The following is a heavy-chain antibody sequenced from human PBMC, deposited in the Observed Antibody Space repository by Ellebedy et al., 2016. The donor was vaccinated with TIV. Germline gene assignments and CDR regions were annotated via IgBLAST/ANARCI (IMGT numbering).Heavy chain of an antibody. V-gene: IGHV1-18*01. D-gene: IGHD2-2*01. CDR1: GYTFTSYG. J-gene: IGHJ5*02. Sequence: ASVKVSCKASGYTFTSYGISWVRQAPGQGLEWMGWISTYNGNTNYAQKLQGRVTMTTDTSTSTAYMELSRLRSDDTAVYYCARDPCSTTSCPWSDPWGQGTLVTVSS. CDR3: ARDPCSTTSCPWSDP. CDR2: ISTYNGNT.